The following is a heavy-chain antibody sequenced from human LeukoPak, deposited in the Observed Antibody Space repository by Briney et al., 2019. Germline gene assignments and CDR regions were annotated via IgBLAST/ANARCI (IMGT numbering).Heavy chain of an antibody. CDR1: GGSMSSGTYY. J-gene: IGHJ4*02. CDR2: IFSSGNN. D-gene: IGHD2-2*01. Sequence: SETLSPTCTVSGGSMSSGTYYWSWIRQPAGKGLEYIGRIFSSGNNNYNPSLKSRITMSTDTSKNQFSLNLSSVTAADSAVYYCASFCASTTCYNDGTNFAFWGQGTLVTVSS. CDR3: ASFCASTTCYNDGTNFAF. V-gene: IGHV4-61*02.